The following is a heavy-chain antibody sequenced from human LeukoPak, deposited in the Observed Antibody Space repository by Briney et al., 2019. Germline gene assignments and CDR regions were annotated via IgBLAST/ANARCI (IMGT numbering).Heavy chain of an antibody. Sequence: QSGWSLRLSCAASGFTFRNYGMHWVRQAPGKGLEWVAVIWYDGSNKYYADSVKGRFTMSRDNSKNTLFLQMNSLRVDDTAVYHCARDRSVRYFDLWGRGTLVTVSS. V-gene: IGHV3-33*01. CDR2: IWYDGSNK. D-gene: IGHD3-3*01. CDR1: GFTFRNYG. CDR3: ARDRSVRYFDL. J-gene: IGHJ2*01.